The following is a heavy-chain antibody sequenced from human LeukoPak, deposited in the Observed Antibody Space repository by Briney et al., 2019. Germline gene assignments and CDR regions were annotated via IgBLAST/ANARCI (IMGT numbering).Heavy chain of an antibody. CDR2: INPNSGGT. D-gene: IGHD2-15*01. V-gene: IGHV1-2*04. J-gene: IGHJ3*02. Sequence: ASVKVSCKASGYTFTGYYMHWVRQAPGQGLEWMGWINPNSGGTNYAQKFQGWVTMTRDTSISTAYMELSRLRSDDTAVYYCARDKGYCSGASCGWAFDIWGQGTMVTVSS. CDR3: ARDKGYCSGASCGWAFDI. CDR1: GYTFTGYY.